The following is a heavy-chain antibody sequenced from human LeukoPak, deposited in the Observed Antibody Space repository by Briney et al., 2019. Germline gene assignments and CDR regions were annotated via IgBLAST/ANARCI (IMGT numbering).Heavy chain of an antibody. CDR3: AKEIYDSSGYYYVVDY. CDR1: XFIFSDYY. J-gene: IGHJ4*02. CDR2: LTSRSSGSTE. Sequence: GSLRLSCAATXFIFSDYYMSWIRQAPGKGLEWISYLTSRSSGSTEYYADSVKGRFSISRDNAKNSLYLQMNSLRVEDTAVYYCAKEIYDSSGYYYVVDYWGQGTLVTVSS. V-gene: IGHV3-11*01. D-gene: IGHD3-22*01.